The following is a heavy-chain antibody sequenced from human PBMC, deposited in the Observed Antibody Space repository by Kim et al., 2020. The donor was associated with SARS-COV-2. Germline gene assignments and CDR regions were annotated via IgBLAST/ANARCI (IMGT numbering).Heavy chain of an antibody. D-gene: IGHD3-10*01. CDR3: ARGSKRLWFGESYGQNWFDP. J-gene: IGHJ5*02. CDR1: GYTFTSYD. CDR2: MNPNSGNT. Sequence: ASVKVSCKASGYTFTSYDINWVRQATGQGLEWMGWMNPNSGNTGYAQKFQGRVTMTRNTSISTAYMELSSLRSDDTAVYYCARGSKRLWFGESYGQNWFDPWGQGTLVTVSS. V-gene: IGHV1-8*01.